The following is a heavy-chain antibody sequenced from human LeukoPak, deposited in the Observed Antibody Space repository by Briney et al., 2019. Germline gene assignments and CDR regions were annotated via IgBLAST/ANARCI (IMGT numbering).Heavy chain of an antibody. D-gene: IGHD3-22*01. J-gene: IGHJ6*03. CDR3: ARVDLYDSSGYYYYMDV. CDR1: GYSISSGYY. V-gene: IGHV4-38-2*02. CDR2: IYRSGNT. Sequence: SETLSLTCTVSGYSISSGYYWGWIRQPPGKGLEWIGSIYRSGNTYYNPSLKSRVTISVDTSKNQFSLKLSSVTAADTAVYYCARVDLYDSSGYYYYMDVWGKGTTVTVSS.